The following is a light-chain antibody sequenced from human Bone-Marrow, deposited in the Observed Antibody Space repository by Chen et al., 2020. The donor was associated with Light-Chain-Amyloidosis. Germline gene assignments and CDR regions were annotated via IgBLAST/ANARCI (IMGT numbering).Light chain of an antibody. CDR1: NIGSTS. J-gene: IGLJ3*02. CDR3: QVWERSSHRPV. V-gene: IGLV3-21*02. CDR2: DDS. Sequence: SYVLTQPSSVSVAPGQTATIACGGNNIGSTSVHWYQQTPGQAPLLVVYDDSDRPSGIPERLSGSNSGNTATLTISRVEAGDEAAYYCQVWERSSHRPVFGGGTKLPGL.